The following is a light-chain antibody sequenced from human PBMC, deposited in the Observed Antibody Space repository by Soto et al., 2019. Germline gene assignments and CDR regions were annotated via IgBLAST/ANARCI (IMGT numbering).Light chain of an antibody. CDR2: AAS. CDR3: QQSYSNPLT. V-gene: IGKV1-39*01. Sequence: DIQMTQSPSTLSASLGDRVTITCRAGQSISSCLAWYQQKPGKAPKLLIYAASSLQSGVPSRFSGSGSGTDFTLTTSSLQPEDFETYYCQQSYSNPLTFGGGTKVDIK. J-gene: IGKJ4*01. CDR1: QSISSC.